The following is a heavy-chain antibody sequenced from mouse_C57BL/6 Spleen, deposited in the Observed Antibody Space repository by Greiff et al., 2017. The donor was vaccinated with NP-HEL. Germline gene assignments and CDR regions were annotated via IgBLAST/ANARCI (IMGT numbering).Heavy chain of an antibody. CDR1: GYTFTDYE. CDR2: IDPETGGT. Sequence: QVQLQQSGAELVRPGASVTLSCKASGYTFTDYEMHWVKQTPVHGLEWIGAIDPETGGTAYNQKFKGKAILTADKSSSTAYMELRSLTSADSDVYYCTSFDYWGQGTTLTVSS. V-gene: IGHV1-15*01. CDR3: TSFDY. J-gene: IGHJ2*01.